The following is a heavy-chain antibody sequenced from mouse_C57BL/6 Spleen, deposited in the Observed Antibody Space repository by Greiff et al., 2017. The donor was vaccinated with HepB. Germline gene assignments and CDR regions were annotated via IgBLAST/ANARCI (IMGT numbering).Heavy chain of an antibody. CDR2: IDPSDSET. V-gene: IGHV1-52*01. CDR3: STSTMSTYYAMDY. CDR1: GYTFTSYW. Sequence: QVQLQQPGAELVRPGSSVKLSCKASGYTFTSYWMHWVKQRPIQGLEWIGNIDPSDSETHYNQKFKDKATLTVDKSSSTAYMQLSSLTSEDSAVYYWSTSTMSTYYAMDYWGQGTSVTVSS. D-gene: IGHD2-4*01. J-gene: IGHJ4*01.